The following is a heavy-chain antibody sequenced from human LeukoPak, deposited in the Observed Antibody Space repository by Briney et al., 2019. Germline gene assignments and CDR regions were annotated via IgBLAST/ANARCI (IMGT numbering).Heavy chain of an antibody. V-gene: IGHV1-18*01. Sequence: GASVKVSCKASGYTFTSYGISWVRQAPGQGLEWMGWISAYNGNTNYAQKLQGRVTMTTDTSTSTAYMELRSLRSDDTAVYYCARSHDYGSGSYPPTNWFDPWGQGTLVTVSS. CDR3: ARSHDYGSGSYPPTNWFDP. D-gene: IGHD3-10*01. J-gene: IGHJ5*02. CDR2: ISAYNGNT. CDR1: GYTFTSYG.